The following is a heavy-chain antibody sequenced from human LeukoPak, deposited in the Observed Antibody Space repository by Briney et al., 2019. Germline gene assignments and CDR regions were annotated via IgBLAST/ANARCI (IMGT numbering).Heavy chain of an antibody. V-gene: IGHV3-43*02. CDR2: ISGDGGST. J-gene: IGHJ3*02. D-gene: IGHD3-10*01. Sequence: GGSLRLSCAASGFTFDDYAMHWVRQAPGKGLEWVSLISGDGGSTYYADSVKGRFTISRDNSKNSLYLQMNSLRTEDTALYDCAKDRGDEDGPIDIWGQGTMVTVSS. CDR3: AKDRGDEDGPIDI. CDR1: GFTFDDYA.